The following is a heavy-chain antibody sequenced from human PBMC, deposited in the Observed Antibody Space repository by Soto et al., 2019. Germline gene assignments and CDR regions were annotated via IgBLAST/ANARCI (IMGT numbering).Heavy chain of an antibody. Sequence: SVKVSCKASGGTFSIYAISCVRQAPGQGLEWMGGIIPIFGTANYAQKFQGRVTITADESTSTAYMELSSLRSEDTAVYYCATLPSAAGTDYWGQGTLVTVSS. CDR3: ATLPSAAGTDY. CDR2: IIPIFGTA. CDR1: GGTFSIYA. D-gene: IGHD6-13*01. V-gene: IGHV1-69*01. J-gene: IGHJ4*02.